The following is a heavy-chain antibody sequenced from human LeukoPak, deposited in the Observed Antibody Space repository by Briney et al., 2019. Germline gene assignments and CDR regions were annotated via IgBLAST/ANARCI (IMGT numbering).Heavy chain of an antibody. J-gene: IGHJ4*02. CDR3: ARVAYDNSGDYYYFDY. CDR2: IYYSGST. CDR1: GGSISSSSYY. D-gene: IGHD3-22*01. Sequence: PSETLSLTCTVSGGSISSSSYYWGWIRQPRGKGLEWIVSIYYSGSTYYNPSLNTRVTISIDTSKNQFSLKLRSVTAADTAIYYCARVAYDNSGDYYYFDYWGQGTLVTVSS. V-gene: IGHV4-39*07.